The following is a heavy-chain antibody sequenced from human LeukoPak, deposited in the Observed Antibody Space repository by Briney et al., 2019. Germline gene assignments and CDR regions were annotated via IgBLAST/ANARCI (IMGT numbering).Heavy chain of an antibody. CDR1: GGTFSSYA. CDR3: ARHSVVPRGYSGYDVAYFDY. D-gene: IGHD5-12*01. CDR2: IIPIFGTA. Sequence: SVKVSCKASGGTFSSYAISWVRQAPGQGLEWMGGIIPIFGTANYAQKFQGRVTITADKSTSTAYMELSSLRSEDTAVYYCARHSVVPRGYSGYDVAYFDYWGQGTLVTVSS. J-gene: IGHJ4*02. V-gene: IGHV1-69*06.